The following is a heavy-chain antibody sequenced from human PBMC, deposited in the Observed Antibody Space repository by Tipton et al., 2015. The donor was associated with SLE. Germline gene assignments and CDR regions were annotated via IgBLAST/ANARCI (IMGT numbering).Heavy chain of an antibody. J-gene: IGHJ3*02. Sequence: QLVQSGAEVKKPGSSVKVSCKASGFTLTAYYLHWVRQAPGQGLEWMGIINPSGGSTTYAQKFQGRVTMTRDTYTNTVYMELSSLRSEDTAVYYCARAKKGHDYSNTDAFEIWGQGTMVTVSS. D-gene: IGHD4-11*01. CDR2: INPSGGST. CDR3: ARAKKGHDYSNTDAFEI. CDR1: GFTLTAYY. V-gene: IGHV1-46*01.